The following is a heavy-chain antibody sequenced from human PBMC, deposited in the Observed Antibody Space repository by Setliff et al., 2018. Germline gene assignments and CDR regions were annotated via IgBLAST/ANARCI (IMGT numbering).Heavy chain of an antibody. CDR1: GFTFSSYS. CDR2: ISSSSSTI. Sequence: LSCAASGFTFSSYSMNWVRQAPGKGLEWVSYISSSSSTIYYADSVKGRFTISRDNAKNSLYLQMNSLRAEDTAVYYCARDRGSGSYFLRYFDYWGQGTLVTVSS. CDR3: ARDRGSGSYFLRYFDY. D-gene: IGHD1-26*01. J-gene: IGHJ4*01. V-gene: IGHV3-48*01.